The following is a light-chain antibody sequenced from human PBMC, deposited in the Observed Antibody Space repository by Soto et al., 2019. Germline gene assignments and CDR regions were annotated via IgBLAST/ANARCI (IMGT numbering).Light chain of an antibody. CDR1: ESISNW. J-gene: IGKJ1*01. CDR3: QQYDTYWT. CDR2: KAS. V-gene: IGKV1-5*03. Sequence: DIQMTQSPSTLPASVGDRVIITCRASESISNWLAWYQQKPGKAPNLLIYKASSLKSGVPLRFSGSGSGTEFTLTINSLQPDDFATYYCQQYDTYWTFGQGTKVDI.